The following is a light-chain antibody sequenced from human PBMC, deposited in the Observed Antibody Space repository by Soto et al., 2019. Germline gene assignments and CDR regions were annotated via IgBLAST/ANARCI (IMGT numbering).Light chain of an antibody. V-gene: IGLV1-44*01. J-gene: IGLJ2*01. CDR2: SNN. Sequence: QSVLTQPPSASGTPGQRVTISCSGSSSNIGSNTVNWYQQLPGTAPKLLIYSNNQRPSGDPDRFSGSKSGTSASLAISGLQSEDEADYYCAAWDDSLNGLVFGGGTKLTVL. CDR1: SSNIGSNT. CDR3: AAWDDSLNGLV.